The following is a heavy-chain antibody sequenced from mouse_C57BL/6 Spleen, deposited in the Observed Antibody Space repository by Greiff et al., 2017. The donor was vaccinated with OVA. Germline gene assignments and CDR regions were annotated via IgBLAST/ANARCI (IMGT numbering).Heavy chain of an antibody. CDR3: ARPDYDVWYYAMDY. V-gene: IGHV1-55*01. Sequence: QVQLQQPGAELVKPGASVKMSCKASGYTFTSYWITWVKQRPGQGLEWIGDIYPGSGSTNYNEKFKSKATLTVDTSSSTAYMQLSSLTSEDSAVYYCARPDYDVWYYAMDYWGQGTSVTVSS. J-gene: IGHJ4*01. CDR2: IYPGSGST. CDR1: GYTFTSYW. D-gene: IGHD2-4*01.